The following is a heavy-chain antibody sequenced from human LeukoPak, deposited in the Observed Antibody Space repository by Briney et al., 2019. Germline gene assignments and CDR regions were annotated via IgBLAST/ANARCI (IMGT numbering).Heavy chain of an antibody. D-gene: IGHD3-22*01. V-gene: IGHV1-18*01. CDR1: GYTFTSYG. CDR3: ARVVGDSSGYSPNDY. J-gene: IGHJ4*02. CDR2: ISAYNGNT. Sequence: ASVKVSCKASGYTFTSYGISWVRQAPGQGLEWMGWISAYNGNTNYAQKLQGRVTMTTDTSTSTAYMELSSLRSEDTAVYYCARVVGDSSGYSPNDYWGQGTLVTVSS.